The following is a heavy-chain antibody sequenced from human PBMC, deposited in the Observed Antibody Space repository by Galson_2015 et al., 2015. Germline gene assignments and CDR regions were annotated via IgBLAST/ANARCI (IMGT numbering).Heavy chain of an antibody. V-gene: IGHV1-8*01. CDR2: MNPNSGNT. J-gene: IGHJ4*02. D-gene: IGHD3-9*01. Sequence: SVKVSCKASGYTFTSYDINWVRQATGQGLEWMGWMNPNSGNTGYAQKFRGRVTMTRNTSISTAYMELSSLRSEDTAVYYCARASIGDIVTGYYYYFDYWGQGTLVTVSS. CDR1: GYTFTSYD. CDR3: ARASIGDIVTGYYYYFDY.